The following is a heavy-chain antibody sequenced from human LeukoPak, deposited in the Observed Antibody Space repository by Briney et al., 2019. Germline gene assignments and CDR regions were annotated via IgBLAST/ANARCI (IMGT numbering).Heavy chain of an antibody. CDR3: ARVIETEYSGYDPSYYFDY. J-gene: IGHJ4*02. V-gene: IGHV1-2*02. CDR1: GYTFTDYY. D-gene: IGHD5-12*01. CDR2: INPNSGGT. Sequence: ASVKVSCKTSGYTFTDYYMHRVRQAPGQGLEWLGWINPNSGGTNSAQKFQGRVTMTRDTSISTAYMNLSKLRSDDTAVYYCARVIETEYSGYDPSYYFDYWGQGTLVTVSS.